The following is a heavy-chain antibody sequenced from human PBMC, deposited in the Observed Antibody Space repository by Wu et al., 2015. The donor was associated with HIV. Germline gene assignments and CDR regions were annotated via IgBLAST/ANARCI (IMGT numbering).Heavy chain of an antibody. D-gene: IGHD5-18*01. CDR2: INHSGST. J-gene: IGHJ3*02. V-gene: IGHV4-34*01. CDR3: ARGLGHSYGPLGAFDI. CDR1: GGSFSGYY. Sequence: QVQLQQWGAGLLKPSETLSLTCAVYGGSFSGYYWSWIRQPPGKGLEWIGEINHSGSTNYNPSLKSRVTISVDTSKNQFSLKLSSVTAADTAVYYCARGLGHSYGPLGAFDIWGQGTMVTVSS.